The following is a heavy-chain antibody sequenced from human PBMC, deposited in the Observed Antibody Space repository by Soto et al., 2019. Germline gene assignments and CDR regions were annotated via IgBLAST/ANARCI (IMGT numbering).Heavy chain of an antibody. CDR2: IYYSGST. Sequence: SETLSLTCTVSGGSISSGGYYWSWIRQHPGKGLEWIGYIYYSGSTYYNPSLKSRVTISVDTSKNQFSLKLSSVTAADTAVYYCARASPEPDRFKGVYYYGMDVWGQGTTVTVSS. CDR3: ARASPEPDRFKGVYYYGMDV. J-gene: IGHJ6*02. V-gene: IGHV4-31*03. D-gene: IGHD3-3*01. CDR1: GGSISSGGYY.